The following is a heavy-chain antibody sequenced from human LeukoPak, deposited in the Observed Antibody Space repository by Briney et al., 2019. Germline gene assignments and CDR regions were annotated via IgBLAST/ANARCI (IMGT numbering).Heavy chain of an antibody. V-gene: IGHV4-39*01. CDR2: IYYSGGT. CDR1: GGSISSYY. J-gene: IGHJ5*02. CDR3: AGVAVVAAGWFDP. Sequence: SETLSLTCTVSGGSISSYYWGWIRQPPGKGLEWIGSIYYSGGTNYNPSPKSRVTISVDNSTNQFSLKLSSVIAADTAVYYCAGVAVVAAGWFDPWGQGTLVTVSS. D-gene: IGHD2-15*01.